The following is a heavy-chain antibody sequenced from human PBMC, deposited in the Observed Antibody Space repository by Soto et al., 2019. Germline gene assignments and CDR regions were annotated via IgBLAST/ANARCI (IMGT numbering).Heavy chain of an antibody. CDR2: IWHTGRP. D-gene: IGHD2-15*01. V-gene: IGHV4-4*02. Sequence: QLQLRESGPGLVQPSGTLSLTCDVSGDSLTNNHWWSVVRPAPGKGLGWIGEIWHTGRPNYNPSLKSRVAISIDKSKTHFSLKLSSVTAADTAVYYCVRDSRTGCSSINCYMHWGQGTLVTVSS. J-gene: IGHJ4*02. CDR3: VRDSRTGCSSINCYMH. CDR1: GDSLTNNHW.